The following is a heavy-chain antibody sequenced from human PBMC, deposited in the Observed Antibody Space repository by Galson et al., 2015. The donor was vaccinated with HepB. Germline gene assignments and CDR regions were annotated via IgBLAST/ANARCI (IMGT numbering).Heavy chain of an antibody. D-gene: IGHD6-19*01. J-gene: IGHJ5*01. Sequence: SVKVSCKASGGTFNSLAISWVRQASGQGLEWIGGIIPIFETENYAQNFQGRVTITADESTTTAYMEVTGLTSDDTAMFYCAAGGRSAWYYDSWGQGTLVTVSS. CDR2: IIPIFETE. CDR3: AAGGRSAWYYDS. V-gene: IGHV1-69*13. CDR1: GGTFNSLA.